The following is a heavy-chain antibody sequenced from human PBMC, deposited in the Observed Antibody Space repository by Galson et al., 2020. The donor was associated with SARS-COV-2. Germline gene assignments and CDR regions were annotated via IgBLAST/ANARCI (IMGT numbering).Heavy chain of an antibody. CDR2: ISSSSYI. CDR1: GFTFSSYS. V-gene: IGHV3-21*01. CDR3: ARDYDILTGYYYNWFDP. D-gene: IGHD3-9*01. J-gene: IGHJ5*02. Sequence: GESLKISCAASGFTFSSYSMNWVRQAPEKGLEWVSSISSSSYIYYADSVKGRFTISRDNAKNSLYLQMNSLRAEDTAVYYCARDYDILTGYYYNWFDPWGQGTLVTVSS.